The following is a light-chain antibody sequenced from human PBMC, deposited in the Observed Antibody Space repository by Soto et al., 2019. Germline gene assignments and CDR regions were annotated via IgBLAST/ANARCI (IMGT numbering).Light chain of an antibody. Sequence: DIQMTQSPSTLSASLGDRFTVTCRASRSISSWVAWYQQKPGKAPKLLIYKASALESGVPSRFSGSGSGTEFTLTISSLQPDDFATYYCQKYNSSPWTFGQGPKVDIK. V-gene: IGKV1-5*03. CDR3: QKYNSSPWT. J-gene: IGKJ1*01. CDR2: KAS. CDR1: RSISSW.